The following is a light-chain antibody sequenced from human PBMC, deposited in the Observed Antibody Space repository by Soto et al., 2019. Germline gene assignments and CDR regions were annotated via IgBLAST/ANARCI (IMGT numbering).Light chain of an antibody. CDR2: STS. Sequence: EIVLTQSPGTLSLSPGERATLSCRASQSVGRDYLAWYQQKPGQAPRLLIYSTSTRAIDTADRFSGSGSGTDFTLTVSSLQSEDFAVYYCQQYHTWPLTFGGGTKVDIK. V-gene: IGKV3-20*01. J-gene: IGKJ4*01. CDR1: QSVGRDY. CDR3: QQYHTWPLT.